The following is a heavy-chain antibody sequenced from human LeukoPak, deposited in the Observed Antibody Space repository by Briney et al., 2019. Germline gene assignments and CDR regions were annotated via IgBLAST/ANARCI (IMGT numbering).Heavy chain of an antibody. CDR2: ISSSSTYI. V-gene: IGHV3-21*06. CDR3: ARGDYSSASDY. D-gene: IGHD6-6*01. J-gene: IGHJ4*02. CDR1: GFTFSSYV. Sequence: PGGSLGLSCAASGFTFSSYVMNWVRQAPGKGLEWVSSISSSSTYIYYAHSVKGRFTVSRDNTKNSLYLQMNSLRPEDTAVYYCARGDYSSASDYWGQGTLVTVSS.